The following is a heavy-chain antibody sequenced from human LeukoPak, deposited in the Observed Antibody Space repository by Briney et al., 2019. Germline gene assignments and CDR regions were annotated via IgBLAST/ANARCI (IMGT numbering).Heavy chain of an antibody. CDR1: GGSFSGYY. CDR3: ARGVGCGGDCYSIDY. J-gene: IGHJ4*02. V-gene: IGHV4-34*01. D-gene: IGHD2-21*02. CDR2: INHSGST. Sequence: SETLSLTCAVYGGSFSGYYWSWIRQSPGKGLEWIGEINHSGSTNYNPSLKSRVTISVDTSKNQFSLKLRSVTAADTAVYYCARGVGCGGDCYSIDYWGQGTLVTVSS.